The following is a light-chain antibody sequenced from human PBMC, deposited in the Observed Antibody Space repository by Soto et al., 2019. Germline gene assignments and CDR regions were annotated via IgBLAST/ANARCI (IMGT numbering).Light chain of an antibody. CDR1: QGISNY. CDR3: QQYDNLPLP. CDR2: DAS. Sequence: DIQMTQSPSSLSASVGDRVTITCQASQGISNYLNWYQQKPGKAPKLLIYDASNLETGVPSRFSGSGSGTDFTFTISSLQPEDIATYYCQQYDNLPLPFGGGTKVEIK. J-gene: IGKJ4*01. V-gene: IGKV1-33*01.